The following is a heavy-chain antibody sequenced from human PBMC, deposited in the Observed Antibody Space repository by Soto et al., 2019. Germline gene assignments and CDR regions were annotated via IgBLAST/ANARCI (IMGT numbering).Heavy chain of an antibody. CDR1: GYTFTKYW. V-gene: IGHV5-51*01. J-gene: IGHJ6*02. Sequence: PGESLKISCTTSGYTFTKYWIGWVRQMPGKGLEWMGIIFPGDSDTTYSPSFQGQVTITADTSLSTAYLQWSSLKASASAMYYCARHFHGGNMFYYYYGMDVWGQGTTVTVSS. D-gene: IGHD2-15*01. CDR2: IFPGDSDT. CDR3: ARHFHGGNMFYYYYGMDV.